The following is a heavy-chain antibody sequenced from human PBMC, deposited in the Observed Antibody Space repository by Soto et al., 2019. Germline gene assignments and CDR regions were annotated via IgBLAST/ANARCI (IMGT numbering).Heavy chain of an antibody. CDR3: GLISIGYYSPFDL. CDR1: GFTFRNYA. CDR2: MSGNGDTT. Sequence: EMQLLESGGGSVQPGGSLRLSCAASGFTFRNYAMSWVRQAPGKGLEWVSSMSGNGDTTYYADSVKGRFTISRDNSKSTLDLQMNSLGADDTALYHCGLISIGYYSPFDLWGQGTLVTVSS. V-gene: IGHV3-23*01. D-gene: IGHD3-9*01. J-gene: IGHJ4*02.